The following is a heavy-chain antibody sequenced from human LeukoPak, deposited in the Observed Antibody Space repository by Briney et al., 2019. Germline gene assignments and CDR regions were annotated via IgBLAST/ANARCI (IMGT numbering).Heavy chain of an antibody. CDR3: ARDLGSPVTGDDAFDF. CDR2: IWNDGSNK. D-gene: IGHD6-19*01. V-gene: IGHV3-33*01. Sequence: PGRSLRLSCAASGFTFSNYGIYWVRQAPGKGLEWVALIWNDGSNKYFGDSVKGRFTISRDNSKNTVYLQMNSLRAEDTAVYYCARDLGSPVTGDDAFDFWGQGTMVTVSS. J-gene: IGHJ3*01. CDR1: GFTFSNYG.